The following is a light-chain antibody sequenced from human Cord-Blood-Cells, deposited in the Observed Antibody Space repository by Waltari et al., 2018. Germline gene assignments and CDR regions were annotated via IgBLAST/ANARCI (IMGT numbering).Light chain of an antibody. Sequence: EIVLTQSPATLSLSPGERATLSCRASQSVSSYLAWYQQKPGQAPRLLIHDASTRATGIPARFSGSGSGTDFTLTISSLEPEDFAVYYCQQRSNWYTFGQGTKLEIK. CDR1: QSVSSY. CDR2: DAS. CDR3: QQRSNWYT. J-gene: IGKJ2*01. V-gene: IGKV3-11*01.